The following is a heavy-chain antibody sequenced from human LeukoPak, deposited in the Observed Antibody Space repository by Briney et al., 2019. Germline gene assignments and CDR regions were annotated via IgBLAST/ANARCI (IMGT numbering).Heavy chain of an antibody. Sequence: SETLSLTCSVSGGSINTHNNYWGWIRQPPGKGLEWIGYIYYSGSTNYNPSLKSRVTISVDTSKNQFSLKLSSVTAADTAVYYCARSRSAAGLYYWGQGTLVTVSS. J-gene: IGHJ4*02. V-gene: IGHV4-61*05. D-gene: IGHD6-13*01. CDR3: ARSRSAAGLYY. CDR1: GGSINTHNNY. CDR2: IYYSGST.